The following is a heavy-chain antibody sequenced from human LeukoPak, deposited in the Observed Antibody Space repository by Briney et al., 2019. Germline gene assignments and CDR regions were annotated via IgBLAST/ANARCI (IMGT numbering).Heavy chain of an antibody. D-gene: IGHD3-16*02. CDR2: VSGSGGST. CDR3: AKTNSFMITFGGVIQDDAFDI. J-gene: IGHJ3*02. Sequence: GGSLRLSCAASGFTFSSYAMSWVRQAPGKGLEWVSGVSGSGGSTVYTDSVKGRFTISRDNSKNTLYLQMNSLRAEDTAVYYCAKTNSFMITFGGVIQDDAFDIWGQGTMVTVSS. V-gene: IGHV3-23*01. CDR1: GFTFSSYA.